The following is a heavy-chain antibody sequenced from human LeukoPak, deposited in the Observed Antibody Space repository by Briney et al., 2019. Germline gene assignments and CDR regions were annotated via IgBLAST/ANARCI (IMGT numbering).Heavy chain of an antibody. CDR2: ISGSGTT. CDR1: GFAVSGNH. CDR3: AGYGGYSF. V-gene: IGHV3-66*01. Sequence: GGSLRLSCAASGFAVSGNHMTWVRQAPGRGLEWVSVISGSGTTFYADSVKGRLTISRDISKNTIYLQMNNLRPEDTAVYYCAGYGGYSFWGQGTLVTVSS. D-gene: IGHD4-23*01. J-gene: IGHJ4*01.